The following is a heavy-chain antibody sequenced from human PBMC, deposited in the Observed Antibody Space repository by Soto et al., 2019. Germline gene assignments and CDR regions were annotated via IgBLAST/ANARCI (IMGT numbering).Heavy chain of an antibody. D-gene: IGHD3-22*01. CDR1: GGSISSGGSS. CDR2: IYHSGST. Sequence: QLQLQESGSGLVKPSQTLSLTCAVSGGSISSGGSSWTWIRQPPGKGLEWIGYIYHSGSTYYNPSLTRRLTISVARSKNQFSLKLTSVTAADTAVYYCARGAVVNFDSWGQGTLVTVSS. CDR3: ARGAVVNFDS. J-gene: IGHJ4*02. V-gene: IGHV4-30-2*01.